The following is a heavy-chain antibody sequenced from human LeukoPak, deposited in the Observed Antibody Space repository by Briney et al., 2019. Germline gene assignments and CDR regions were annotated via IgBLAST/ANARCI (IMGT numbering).Heavy chain of an antibody. J-gene: IGHJ6*04. Sequence: ASVKVSCKASGGTFSSHAISWVRQAPGQGLEWMGGIIPIFGATNYAQKFQGRVTITADESTSTAYMGLSSLRSEDTAVYYCARAPITIPYGGMDVWGKGTTVTVSS. D-gene: IGHD3-9*01. CDR1: GGTFSSHA. CDR2: IIPIFGAT. CDR3: ARAPITIPYGGMDV. V-gene: IGHV1-69*13.